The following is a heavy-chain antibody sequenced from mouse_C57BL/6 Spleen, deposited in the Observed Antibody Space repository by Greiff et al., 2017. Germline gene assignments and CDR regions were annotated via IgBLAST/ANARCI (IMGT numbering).Heavy chain of an antibody. CDR1: GYTFTNYW. V-gene: IGHV1-63*01. Sequence: VKLQESGAELVRPGTSVKMSCKASGYTFTNYWIGWAKQRPGHGLEWIGYIYPGGGYTNYNEKFKGKATLTADKSSSTAYMQFSSLTSEDSAIYYCAREAVARGYFDVWGTGTTVTVSS. J-gene: IGHJ1*03. D-gene: IGHD1-1*01. CDR2: IYPGGGYT. CDR3: AREAVARGYFDV.